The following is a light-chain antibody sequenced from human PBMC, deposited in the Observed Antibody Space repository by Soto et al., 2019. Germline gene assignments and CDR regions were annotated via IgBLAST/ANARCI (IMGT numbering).Light chain of an antibody. Sequence: EIVLTQSPATLSSSPGERATLSCRASQSISSYLAWYQQKPGQAPRLLIYDASNRATGIPARFSGSGSGTDFTLTISSLEPEDFAIYYCQQRTSAPSFGPGTKVDFK. CDR1: QSISSY. V-gene: IGKV3-11*01. CDR2: DAS. CDR3: QQRTSAPS. J-gene: IGKJ3*01.